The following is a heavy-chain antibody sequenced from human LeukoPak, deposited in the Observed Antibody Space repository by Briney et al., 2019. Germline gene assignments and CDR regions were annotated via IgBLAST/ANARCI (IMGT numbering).Heavy chain of an antibody. Sequence: GGSLRLSCMGTGFTFSSYAMHWVRQAPGKGLEYVSSIDSDGGSTNYANSVKDRFFISRDNSKNTLYLQMGSLRAEDMAVYYCARSPYYYYYYMDVWGKGTTVTVPS. CDR2: IDSDGGST. J-gene: IGHJ6*03. CDR1: GFTFSSYA. V-gene: IGHV3-64*01. CDR3: ARSPYYYYYYMDV.